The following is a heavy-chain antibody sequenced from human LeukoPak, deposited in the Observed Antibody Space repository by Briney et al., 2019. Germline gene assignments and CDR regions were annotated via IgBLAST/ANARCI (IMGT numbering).Heavy chain of an antibody. CDR3: ARVRIYYYYMDV. Sequence: ASVKVSCKASGYIFSSYGLHWVRPAPGQGLEWMGWISAYNGNTNYAQKLQGRVTMTTDTSTSTAYLELRSLRSDDTAVYYCARVRIYYYYMDVWGKGTTVTVSS. CDR1: GYIFSSYG. V-gene: IGHV1-18*01. CDR2: ISAYNGNT. J-gene: IGHJ6*03. D-gene: IGHD1-14*01.